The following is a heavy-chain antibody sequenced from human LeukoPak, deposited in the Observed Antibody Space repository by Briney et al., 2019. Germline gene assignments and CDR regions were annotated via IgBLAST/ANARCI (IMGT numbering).Heavy chain of an antibody. V-gene: IGHV3-30*18. CDR1: GFSFNTFV. D-gene: IGHD6-19*01. Sequence: GGSLKLSCAASGFSFNTFVMHWARQAPGKGLEWVAVTAHDESQKYYADSVNGRFTIFRDNSKNTLFLQMNSLRPDDTAIYYCAKDFGDYSGWILDHWGQGTLVTVST. J-gene: IGHJ4*02. CDR3: AKDFGDYSGWILDH. CDR2: TAHDESQK.